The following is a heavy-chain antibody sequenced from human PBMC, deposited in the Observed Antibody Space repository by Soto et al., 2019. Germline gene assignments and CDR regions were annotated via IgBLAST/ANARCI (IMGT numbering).Heavy chain of an antibody. Sequence: GASVKVSCKASGGTFSSYTINWVRQAPGQGLEWVGRIIPMLSIADYAQKFQDRVTITADKSTSTAYMELNSLRSKDTAVYYCAFLGPTVIRGVAYWGQGTLVTVSS. CDR1: GGTFSSYT. CDR3: AFLGPTVIRGVAY. J-gene: IGHJ4*02. D-gene: IGHD4-17*01. V-gene: IGHV1-69*02. CDR2: IIPMLSIA.